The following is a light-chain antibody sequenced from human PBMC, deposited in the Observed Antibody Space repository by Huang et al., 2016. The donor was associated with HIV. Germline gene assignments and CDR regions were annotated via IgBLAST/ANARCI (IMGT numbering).Light chain of an antibody. J-gene: IGKJ1*01. CDR3: QQYHSLPWT. V-gene: IGKV1-NL1*01. Sequence: DIQMTPSPSSLSASVGDRVTITCRASQGIGNSLAWYQQKPEKAPRLLLYATSTLERGVPSRFSGSGSGTHYTLTINTLQPEDIASYYCQQYHSLPWTVGQGTKVEIK. CDR2: ATS. CDR1: QGIGNS.